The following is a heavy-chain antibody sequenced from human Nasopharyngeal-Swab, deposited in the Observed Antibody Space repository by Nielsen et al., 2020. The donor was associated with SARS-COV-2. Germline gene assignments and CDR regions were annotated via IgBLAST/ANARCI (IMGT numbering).Heavy chain of an antibody. CDR1: GFTFSTYS. Sequence: GESLKISCAASGFTFSTYSMNWVPQAPGKGLEWISYISGSGTIYYTDSVKGRFTISRDNAKNSLYLQMNSLRAEDTALYYCARDRYLARWGQGTLVTVSS. J-gene: IGHJ4*02. D-gene: IGHD3-16*02. CDR2: ISGSGTI. V-gene: IGHV3-48*01. CDR3: ARDRYLAR.